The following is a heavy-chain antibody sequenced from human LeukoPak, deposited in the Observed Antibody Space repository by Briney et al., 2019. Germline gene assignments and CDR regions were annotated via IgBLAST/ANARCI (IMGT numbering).Heavy chain of an antibody. D-gene: IGHD6-19*01. CDR1: GFTFSTFA. CDR2: INHSGST. V-gene: IGHV4-34*01. CDR3: ARHFFVSVAGIISLPFYAFDI. Sequence: PGGSLRLSCAASGFTFSTFAMIWVRQPPGKGLEWIGEINHSGSTNYNPSLKSRVTISVDTSKNQFSLKLSSVTTADTAVYYCARHFFVSVAGIISLPFYAFDIWGQGTMVTVSS. J-gene: IGHJ3*02.